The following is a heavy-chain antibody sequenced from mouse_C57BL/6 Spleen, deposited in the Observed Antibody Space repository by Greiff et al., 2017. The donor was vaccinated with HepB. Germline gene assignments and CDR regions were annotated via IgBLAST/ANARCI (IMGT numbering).Heavy chain of an antibody. CDR2: IDPSDSYT. CDR3: ARPGYSNYAMDY. D-gene: IGHD2-5*01. V-gene: IGHV1-69*01. CDR1: GYTFTSYW. Sequence: VQLQQPGAELVMPGASVKLSCKASGYTFTSYWMHWVKQRPGQGLEWIGEIDPSDSYTNYNQKFKGKSTLTVDKSSSTAYMQLSSLTSEDSAVYYCARPGYSNYAMDYWGQGTSVTVSS. J-gene: IGHJ4*01.